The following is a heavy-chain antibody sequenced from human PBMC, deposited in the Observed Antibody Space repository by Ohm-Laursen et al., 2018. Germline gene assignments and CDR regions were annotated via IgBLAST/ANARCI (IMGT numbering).Heavy chain of an antibody. CDR2: ISWNSGSI. CDR1: GFTFDDYA. D-gene: IGHD2-21*02. V-gene: IGHV3-9*01. Sequence: SLRLSCAASGFTFDDYAMHWVRQAPGKGLEWVSGISWNSGSIGYADSVKGRFTISRDNSKNTLYLQMNSLRAEDTAMYYCARDPAHNSGVDFDIWGQGTMVTVSS. CDR3: ARDPAHNSGVDFDI. J-gene: IGHJ3*02.